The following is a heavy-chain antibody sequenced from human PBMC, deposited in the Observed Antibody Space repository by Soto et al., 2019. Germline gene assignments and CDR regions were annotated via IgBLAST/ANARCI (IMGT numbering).Heavy chain of an antibody. D-gene: IGHD4-17*01. CDR1: RFTFSSYG. CDR3: ATGTTVTPWRYLDL. J-gene: IGHJ2*01. Sequence: QEQLVESGGGVVQPGRSLRLSCEASRFTFSSYGMHWVRQAPGKGLEWVAVISYDGDYQNYADSVKGRFTISRDNSKNTMYVQMRSLRGEETAVYYCATGTTVTPWRYLDLWGSGTLVTVSS. V-gene: IGHV3-30*03. CDR2: ISYDGDYQ.